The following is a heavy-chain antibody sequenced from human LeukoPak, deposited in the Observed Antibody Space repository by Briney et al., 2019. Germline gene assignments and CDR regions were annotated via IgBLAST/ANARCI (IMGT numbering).Heavy chain of an antibody. CDR2: INPNSGGT. Sequence: ASVKVSCKDSGYTFTGYYMHWVRQAPGQGLEWMGWINPNSGGTNYAQKFQGRVTMTRDTSISTAYMELSRLRSDDTAVYYCAIQYGDYSWFDPWGQGTLVTVSS. D-gene: IGHD4-17*01. CDR1: GYTFTGYY. V-gene: IGHV1-2*02. CDR3: AIQYGDYSWFDP. J-gene: IGHJ5*02.